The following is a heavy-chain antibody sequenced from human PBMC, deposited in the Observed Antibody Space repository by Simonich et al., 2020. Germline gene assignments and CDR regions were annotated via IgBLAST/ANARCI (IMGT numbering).Heavy chain of an antibody. D-gene: IGHD6-6*01. V-gene: IGHV3-48*03. CDR3: ARDRGSSAFDI. CDR2: ISSSGSTI. J-gene: IGHJ3*02. CDR1: GFTFSSYE. Sequence: EVQLVESGGGLVQPGGSLRLSCAASGFTFSSYEMNWVRRAPGKGLEWVSDISSSGSTIYYADSVKGRFTISRDNAKNSLYLQMNSLRAEDTAVYYCARDRGSSAFDIWGQGTMVTVSS.